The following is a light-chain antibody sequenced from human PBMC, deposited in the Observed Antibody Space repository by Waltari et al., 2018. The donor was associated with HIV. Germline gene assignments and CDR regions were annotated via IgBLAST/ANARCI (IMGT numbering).Light chain of an antibody. CDR3: AAWDDSLSGWV. V-gene: IGLV1-47*01. CDR1: SSNIGDNY. Sequence: ELTQPPSTSGTPGQTVTIPCSGSSSNIGDNYVSWYQQLPGKAPKLLIYRNSQRPSGVRDRFSGSKSGTSASLAINDLRSEDEAEYHCAAWDDSLSGWVFGGGTNLTVL. CDR2: RNS. J-gene: IGLJ3*02.